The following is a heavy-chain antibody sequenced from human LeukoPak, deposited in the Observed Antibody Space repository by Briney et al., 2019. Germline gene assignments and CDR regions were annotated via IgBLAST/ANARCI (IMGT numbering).Heavy chain of an antibody. CDR1: EFTFSDYG. V-gene: IGHV3-43*02. D-gene: IGHD5-24*01. J-gene: IGHJ4*02. Sequence: QPGGSLRLSCAASEFTFSDYGMHWVRQAPGKGLEWVSLISGDGGSTYYADSVKGRFTISRDNSKNSLYLQMNSLRTEDTALYYCAKDNGMGDCDYWGQDTLVSVSS. CDR2: ISGDGGST. CDR3: AKDNGMGDCDY.